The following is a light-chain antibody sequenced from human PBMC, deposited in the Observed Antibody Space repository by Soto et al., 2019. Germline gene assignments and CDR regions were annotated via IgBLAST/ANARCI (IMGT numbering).Light chain of an antibody. V-gene: IGLV1-44*01. CDR2: GNN. CDR3: ATWDDSLNGYV. CDR1: SSNVGSNT. J-gene: IGLJ1*01. Sequence: QSVLTQPPSVSETPGQRVTISCSGSSSNVGSNTVNWYQQLPGTAPKLLTFGNNQRPSGVPDRFSGSKSGTSASLAISGLQSEDEADYYCATWDDSLNGYVFGTGTKLTVL.